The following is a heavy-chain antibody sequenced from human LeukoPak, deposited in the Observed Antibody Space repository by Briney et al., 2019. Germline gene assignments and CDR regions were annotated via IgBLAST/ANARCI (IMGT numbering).Heavy chain of an antibody. CDR3: AKSRDFGVALVPDY. V-gene: IGHV3-23*01. CDR2: ISGSGDST. Sequence: GGSLRLSCAASGFTFSNYAMTWVRQAPGKGLEWVSGISGSGDSTYYADSVKGRFTISRDNSKNTLYLQMNSLRAEDTAVYYCAKSRDFGVALVPDYWGQGTLVTVSS. D-gene: IGHD3-3*01. J-gene: IGHJ4*02. CDR1: GFTFSNYA.